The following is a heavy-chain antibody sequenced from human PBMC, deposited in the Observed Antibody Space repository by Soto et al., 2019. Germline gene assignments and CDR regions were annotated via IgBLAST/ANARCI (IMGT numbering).Heavy chain of an antibody. CDR1: GGTFSSYF. Sequence: QVQLVQSGAEVKKAGSSVKVSCKVSGGTFSSYFINWVRQAPGQGLEWVGGVIPVFGTGSYAEKFQGRVTITADGFTSTAYMELSRLRSDDTAVYYCARETPSAAAAYYYDGLDVWGQGTTVTVPS. J-gene: IGHJ6*02. CDR3: ARETPSAAAAYYYDGLDV. D-gene: IGHD6-13*01. CDR2: VIPVFGTG. V-gene: IGHV1-69*01.